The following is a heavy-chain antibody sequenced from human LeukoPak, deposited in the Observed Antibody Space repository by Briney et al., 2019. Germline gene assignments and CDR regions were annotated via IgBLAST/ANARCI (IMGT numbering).Heavy chain of an antibody. CDR3: ARGIAFDY. D-gene: IGHD6-13*01. V-gene: IGHV4-59*01. J-gene: IGHJ4*02. Sequence: PSETLSLTCTVSGGSISRYYWSWIRQPPGKGLEWIGYIYYSGSTNLNPSLKSRVTMSVDTSKNQFSLKLSSVTAADTAVYYCARGIAFDYWGQGTLVTVSS. CDR1: GGSISRYY. CDR2: IYYSGST.